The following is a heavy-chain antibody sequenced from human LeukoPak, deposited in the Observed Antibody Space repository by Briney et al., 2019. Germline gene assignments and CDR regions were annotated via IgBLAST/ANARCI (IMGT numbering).Heavy chain of an antibody. J-gene: IGHJ4*02. CDR2: ISSSSSYT. CDR1: GLTFSKYA. D-gene: IGHD3-22*01. V-gene: IGHV3-11*06. Sequence: PGGSLRLSCAASGLTFSKYAMSWVRQAPGKGLEWVSYISSSSSYTNYADSVKGRFTISRDNAKNSLYLQMNSLRAEDTAVYYCARVSKSSGYPYYFDYWGRGTLVTVSS. CDR3: ARVSKSSGYPYYFDY.